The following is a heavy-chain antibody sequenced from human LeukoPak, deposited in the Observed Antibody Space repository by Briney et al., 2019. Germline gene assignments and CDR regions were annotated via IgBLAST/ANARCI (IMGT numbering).Heavy chain of an antibody. J-gene: IGHJ4*02. CDR2: ISGSGGST. CDR1: GFTFSSYG. D-gene: IGHD2-21*02. V-gene: IGHV3-23*01. Sequence: GGSLRLSCAASGFTFSSYGMSWVRQAPGKGLEWVSAISGSGGSTYYADSVKGRFTISRDNAKNTLYLQMNSLRAEDTAVYYCAKILFTVVVTANPLDYWSQGTLVTVSS. CDR3: AKILFTVVVTANPLDY.